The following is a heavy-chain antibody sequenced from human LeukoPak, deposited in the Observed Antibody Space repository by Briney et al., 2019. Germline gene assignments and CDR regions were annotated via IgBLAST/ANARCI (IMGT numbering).Heavy chain of an antibody. CDR2: INWNGGST. CDR3: ASRVSYYYYMDV. V-gene: IGHV3-20*04. Sequence: PGGSLRLSCAASGFTFDDYGMSWVRQVPGKGLEWVSGINWNGGSTGNADSVKGRFTISRDNAKNSLYLQMNSLRAEDTAVYYCASRVSYYYYMDVWGKGTTVTVSS. J-gene: IGHJ6*03. CDR1: GFTFDDYG.